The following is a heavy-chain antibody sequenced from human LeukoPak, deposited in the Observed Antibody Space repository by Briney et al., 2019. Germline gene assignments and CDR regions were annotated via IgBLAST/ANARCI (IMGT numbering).Heavy chain of an antibody. D-gene: IGHD3-10*01. Sequence: GGSLRLSCAASGFSFSSYAMNWVRQAPGKGLEWVSIIFGNGDTTYYADSVKGRFTVSRDNSKDTLYLQMYDLRPDDTAIYYCAKRNTMVRGGPCFDYWGQGLLVTVSS. CDR2: IFGNGDTT. J-gene: IGHJ4*02. V-gene: IGHV3-23*01. CDR3: AKRNTMVRGGPCFDY. CDR1: GFSFSSYA.